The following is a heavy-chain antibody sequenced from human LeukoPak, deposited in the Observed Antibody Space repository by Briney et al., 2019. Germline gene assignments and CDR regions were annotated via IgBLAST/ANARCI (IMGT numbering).Heavy chain of an antibody. CDR1: GYTFTGYS. CDR2: ISPNSGGT. CDR3: ARRYYGSGSYYNFDC. D-gene: IGHD3-10*01. Sequence: GASVKVSCRASGYTFTGYSLHWVRQAPGQGLEWMGWISPNSGGTNYAQKFQGRVTMTRDTSISTAYVELSRLRSDDTAVYYCARRYYGSGSYYNFDCWGQGTLVTVSS. J-gene: IGHJ4*02. V-gene: IGHV1-2*02.